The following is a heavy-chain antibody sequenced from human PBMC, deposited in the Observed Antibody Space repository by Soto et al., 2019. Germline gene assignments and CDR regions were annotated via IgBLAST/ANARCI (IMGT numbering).Heavy chain of an antibody. D-gene: IGHD5-18*01. CDR3: ATGPRGYSYGYFDY. CDR2: IIPIFGTA. CDR1: GGTFSSYA. V-gene: IGHV1-69*06. Sequence: QVQLVQSGAEVKKPGSSVKVSCKASGGTFSSYAISWVRQAPGQGLEWMGGIIPIFGTANYAQKFQGRVTITADKSTSTAYMELRSLRSEDTAVYYCATGPRGYSYGYFDYWGQGTLVTVSS. J-gene: IGHJ4*02.